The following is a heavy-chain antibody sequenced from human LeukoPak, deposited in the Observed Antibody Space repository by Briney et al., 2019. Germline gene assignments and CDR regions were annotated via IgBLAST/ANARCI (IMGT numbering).Heavy chain of an antibody. V-gene: IGHV1-2*02. CDR1: GYTFTEYY. D-gene: IGHD4-17*01. CDR3: ARTLTTATWDY. J-gene: IGHJ4*02. CDR2: ISPYSGAT. Sequence: ASVKVSFKASGYTFTEYYLNRMRQAPGQGLEWMGWISPYSGATHYAQIFQGRVTMTRDTSITTAYMEVSSLRSDDSAVYFCARTLTTATWDYWGQGTLVTVSS.